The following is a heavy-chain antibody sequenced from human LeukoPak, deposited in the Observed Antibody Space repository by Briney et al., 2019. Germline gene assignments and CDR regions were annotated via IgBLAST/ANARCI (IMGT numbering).Heavy chain of an antibody. CDR3: ARVNCSSTSCYWVDAFDI. Sequence: AESLKISSKGSAYSFISYWIGWVRQMPGRRLEWMGITYPGDSDTRYSPSFQGRVTISSDKSISTAYLQWSSLKASETAMYYCARVNCSSTSCYWVDAFDIWGQGTMVTVSS. D-gene: IGHD2-2*01. V-gene: IGHV5-51*01. CDR2: TYPGDSDT. J-gene: IGHJ3*02. CDR1: AYSFISYW.